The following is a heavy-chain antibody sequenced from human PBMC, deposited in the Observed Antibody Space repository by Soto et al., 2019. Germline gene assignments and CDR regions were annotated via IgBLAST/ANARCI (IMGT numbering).Heavy chain of an antibody. CDR2: IYWNDDK. J-gene: IGHJ5*02. V-gene: IGHV2-5*01. Sequence: QITLKESGPTLVKSTQTLTLTCTFSGVSPSGGGVGVGWIRRPPGKALEWVALIYWNDDKRYSPSLNSRLTINKDTSQNQVVLTMTKLDPVDTGTYYCAHKRDTVDWFGPWGRGTLVTVSS. CDR1: GVSPSGGGVG. D-gene: IGHD5-18*01. CDR3: AHKRDTVDWFGP.